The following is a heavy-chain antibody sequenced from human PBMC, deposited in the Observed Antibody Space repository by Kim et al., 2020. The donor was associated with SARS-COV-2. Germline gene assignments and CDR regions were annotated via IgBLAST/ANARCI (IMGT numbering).Heavy chain of an antibody. Sequence: GGSLRLSCAASGFSVRSYWMHWVRQAPGKGLEWVSRMNEDGYTTNYADSVKGRFTISTDSAKNMLFLHMSSLTLEDTAVYFCSRDTFSPEDSWGQGTLVTAPS. CDR2: MNEDGYTT. CDR3: SRDTFSPEDS. CDR1: GFSVRSYW. V-gene: IGHV3-74*01. J-gene: IGHJ4*02.